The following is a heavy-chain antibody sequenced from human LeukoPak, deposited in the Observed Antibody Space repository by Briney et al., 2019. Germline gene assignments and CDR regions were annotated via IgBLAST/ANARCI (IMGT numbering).Heavy chain of an antibody. J-gene: IGHJ4*02. CDR3: ARERLLWFGEGGRLDY. CDR2: INTNTGNP. D-gene: IGHD3-10*01. CDR1: GYTFTSYA. V-gene: IGHV7-4-1*02. Sequence: ASVKVSCKASGYTFTSYAMNWVRQAPGQGLEWMGWINTNTGNPTYAQGVTGRFVFSLDTSVSTAYLQISSLRAEDTAVYYCARERLLWFGEGGRLDYWGQGTLVTVSS.